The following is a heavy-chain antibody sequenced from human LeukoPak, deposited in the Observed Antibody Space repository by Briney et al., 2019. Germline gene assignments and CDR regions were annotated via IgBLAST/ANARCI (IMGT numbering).Heavy chain of an antibody. D-gene: IGHD3-9*01. Sequence: PGESLRLSCAASGLPFSNAWMSWVRQAPGKGLEWVGRIKGKIDGGTKDHAAPVKGRFTISRDDSKNTLYLQTNSLKTEDTAVYYCTTVGLYDILTGHYHDSFDRWGQGTMVTVSS. CDR1: GLPFSNAW. V-gene: IGHV3-15*01. CDR2: IKGKIDGGTK. J-gene: IGHJ3*01. CDR3: TTVGLYDILTGHYHDSFDR.